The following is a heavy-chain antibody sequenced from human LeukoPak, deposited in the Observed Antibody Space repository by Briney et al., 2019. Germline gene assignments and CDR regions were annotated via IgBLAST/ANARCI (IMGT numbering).Heavy chain of an antibody. Sequence: GASVKVSCKASGYTFTSYYMHWVRQAPGQGLEWMGWISAYNGNTNYAQKLQGRVTMTTDTSTSTAYMELRSLRSDDTAVYYCARNGSGSYYHNPYYYMDVWGKGTTVTISS. J-gene: IGHJ6*03. CDR2: ISAYNGNT. CDR3: ARNGSGSYYHNPYYYMDV. V-gene: IGHV1-18*04. CDR1: GYTFTSYY. D-gene: IGHD3-10*01.